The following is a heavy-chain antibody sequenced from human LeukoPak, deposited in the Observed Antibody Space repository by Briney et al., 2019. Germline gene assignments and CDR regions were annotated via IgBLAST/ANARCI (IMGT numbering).Heavy chain of an antibody. V-gene: IGHV3-7*01. CDR2: IKQDGSEK. Sequence: GGSLRLSCAASGFTFSSYAMSWVRQAPGKGLEWVANIKQDGSEKYYVDSVKGRFTISRDNAKNSLYLQMNSLRAEDTAVYYCARDRNTDFWSGYYTNYFDYWGQGTLVTVSS. CDR3: ARDRNTDFWSGYYTNYFDY. D-gene: IGHD3-3*01. J-gene: IGHJ4*02. CDR1: GFTFSSYA.